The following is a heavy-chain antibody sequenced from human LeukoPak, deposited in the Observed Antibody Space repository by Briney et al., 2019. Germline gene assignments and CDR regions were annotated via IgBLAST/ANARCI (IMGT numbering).Heavy chain of an antibody. V-gene: IGHV1-2*02. J-gene: IGHJ4*02. Sequence: GSVKVSCKASGYTFTAYYMHWVRQAPGQGLEWMGWINPKSGGTNYPQKFQGRVTMTRDTSISTAYMELSRLRSDDTAVYYCARVVDHDYGDYYLDYWGQGTLVTVSS. CDR2: INPKSGGT. CDR3: ARVVDHDYGDYYLDY. D-gene: IGHD4-17*01. CDR1: GYTFTAYY.